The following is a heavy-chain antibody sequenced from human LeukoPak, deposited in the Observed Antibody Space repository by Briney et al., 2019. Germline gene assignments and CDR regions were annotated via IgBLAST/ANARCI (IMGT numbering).Heavy chain of an antibody. CDR3: ARSANSAFDY. D-gene: IGHD1-26*01. Sequence: GGSLRPSCAASGFTFSSHWMNWVRQVPGKGLEWVANIKQGGSERYYVDSVKGRFTISRDDTKNSLYLQMNSLRVEDTAVYYCARSANSAFDYWGQGTLVTVSS. V-gene: IGHV3-7*04. J-gene: IGHJ4*02. CDR2: IKQGGSER. CDR1: GFTFSSHW.